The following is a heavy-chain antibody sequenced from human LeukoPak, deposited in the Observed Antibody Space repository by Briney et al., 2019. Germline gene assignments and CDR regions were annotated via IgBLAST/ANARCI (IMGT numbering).Heavy chain of an antibody. CDR1: GGTFSSYA. V-gene: IGHV1-69*13. J-gene: IGHJ5*02. CDR2: IIPIFGTA. D-gene: IGHD3-22*01. CDR3: ARGRRYYDSSGYNWFDP. Sequence: SVKVSCKASGGTFSSYAISWVRQAPGQGLEWMGGIIPIFGTANYAQKFQGRVTITADESTSTAYMELSSLRSEDTAVYYCARGRRYYDSSGYNWFDPWGQGTLVTVSS.